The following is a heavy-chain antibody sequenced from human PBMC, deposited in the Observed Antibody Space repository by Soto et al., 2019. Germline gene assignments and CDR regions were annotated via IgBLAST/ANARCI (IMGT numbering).Heavy chain of an antibody. D-gene: IGHD2-15*01. Sequence: QVQLVQSGAEVKKPGSSVKVSCKASGGTFSSYAISWVRQAPGQGLEWMGGIIPIFGTANYAQKFQGRVTITADESTSTAYMERSSLRSEDTAVYYCARVVLGYYDYGMDVWGQGTTVTVSS. CDR1: GGTFSSYA. J-gene: IGHJ6*02. V-gene: IGHV1-69*12. CDR3: ARVVLGYYDYGMDV. CDR2: IIPIFGTA.